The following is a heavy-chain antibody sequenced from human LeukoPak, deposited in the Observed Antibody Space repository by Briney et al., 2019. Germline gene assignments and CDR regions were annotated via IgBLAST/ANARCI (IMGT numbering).Heavy chain of an antibody. D-gene: IGHD3-22*01. Sequence: RPSESLSLTCAVSGGSISSTGYCWAWLRQPPWKGLELIGTIYYSGSTYHNTSLKSRITMSVDTSRNEFSLKLSSVDVADTAVYYCAKAGVRYFDSSGLYAFDFWGQGTTVTVSS. V-gene: IGHV4-39*01. CDR3: AKAGVRYFDSSGLYAFDF. J-gene: IGHJ3*01. CDR2: IYYSGST. CDR1: GGSISSTGYC.